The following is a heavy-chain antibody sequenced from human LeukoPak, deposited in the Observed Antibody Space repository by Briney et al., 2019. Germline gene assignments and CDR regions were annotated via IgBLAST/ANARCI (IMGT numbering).Heavy chain of an antibody. D-gene: IGHD4-17*01. Sequence: GGSLRLSCAASGFTFSSYWMHWVRQTPGKGLVWVSRINGAGSSISYADSVKGRVTISRDNAKNTLYLQMNNLRAEDTAVYYCARGGDYKNDYWGRGTLVTVSS. CDR3: ARGGDYKNDY. CDR1: GFTFSSYW. CDR2: INGAGSSI. V-gene: IGHV3-74*01. J-gene: IGHJ4*02.